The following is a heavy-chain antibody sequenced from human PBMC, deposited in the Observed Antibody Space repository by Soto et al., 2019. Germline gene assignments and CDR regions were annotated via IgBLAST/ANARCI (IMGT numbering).Heavy chain of an antibody. CDR2: ISPYTGNT. D-gene: IGHD3-16*01. CDR1: GYIFVNYG. CDR3: VMVDNYVTPTPQDV. V-gene: IGHV1-18*01. Sequence: QDQLVQSGDEVKKPGASVKVSCKASGYIFVNYGSGWVRQAPGQGLEWMGWISPYTGNTHSATKVQGRLTMTTDTSTSTAYMDLGSLTSDDTAVYYCVMVDNYVTPTPQDVWGQGTTVTVSS. J-gene: IGHJ6*02.